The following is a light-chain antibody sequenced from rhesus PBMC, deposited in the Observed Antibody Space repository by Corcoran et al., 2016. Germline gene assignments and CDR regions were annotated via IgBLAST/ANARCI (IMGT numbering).Light chain of an antibody. CDR2: GAS. CDR3: QQGYNTPYS. Sequence: DIQLTQSPSALSASVGDRVTISCRASQSIYDNLAWYQQKRGKAPNHLIYGASGLQTGTPSRFIGSGSGTDFTLTINSLQPEDFATYYCQQGYNTPYSFGQGTKVEIK. CDR1: QSIYDN. J-gene: IGKJ2*01. V-gene: IGKV1S17*01.